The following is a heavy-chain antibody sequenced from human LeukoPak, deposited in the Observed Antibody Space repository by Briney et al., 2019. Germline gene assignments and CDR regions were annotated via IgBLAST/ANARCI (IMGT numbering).Heavy chain of an antibody. CDR3: ARGVAIRGSSTHDY. CDR1: GFTFSSYA. CDR2: ISYDGSNK. D-gene: IGHD1-26*01. V-gene: IGHV3-30-3*01. J-gene: IGHJ4*02. Sequence: GGSLRLSCAASGFTFSSYAMHWVRQAPGKGLEWVAVISYDGSNKYYADFVKGRFTISRDNSKNTLYLQMNSLRAEDTAVYYCARGVAIRGSSTHDYWGQGTLVTVSS.